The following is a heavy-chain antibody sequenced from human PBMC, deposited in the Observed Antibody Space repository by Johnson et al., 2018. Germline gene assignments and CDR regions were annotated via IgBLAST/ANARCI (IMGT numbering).Heavy chain of an antibody. CDR2: IRSKANSYAT. D-gene: IGHD5-18*01. CDR3: TCELNRGYG. J-gene: IGHJ4*02. CDR1: GFTFSYSA. V-gene: IGHV3-73*02. Sequence: VQLQESGGGLVQPGGSLKLSCAASGFTFSYSAMHWVRQASGKGLEWIGRIRSKANSYATGYAASVKGRFTISRDDSKNTAYLQMKSLKIEDTAVYYCTCELNRGYGWGQGTLVTVSS.